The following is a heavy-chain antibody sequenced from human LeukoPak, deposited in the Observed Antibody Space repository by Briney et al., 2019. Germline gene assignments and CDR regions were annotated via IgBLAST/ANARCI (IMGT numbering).Heavy chain of an antibody. CDR1: GFTFSSYW. Sequence: GGSLRLSCAAPGFTFSSYWMSWVRQAPGKGLEWVASIKQDGSEKYYVDSVKGRFTISRDNAKNSLYLQMNSLRAEDTAVYYCARAGYSMFGFDYWGQGTLVTVSS. J-gene: IGHJ4*02. CDR2: IKQDGSEK. D-gene: IGHD6-13*01. V-gene: IGHV3-7*01. CDR3: ARAGYSMFGFDY.